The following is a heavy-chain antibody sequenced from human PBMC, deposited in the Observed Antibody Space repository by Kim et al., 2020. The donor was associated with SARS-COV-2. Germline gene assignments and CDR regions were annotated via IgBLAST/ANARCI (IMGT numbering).Heavy chain of an antibody. Sequence: GGSLRLSCAASGFTFSSYGMHWVRQAPGKGLEWVAVISYDGSNKYYADSVKGRFTISRDNSKNTLYLQMNSLRAEDTAVYYCAKDRYSGYDSRLLSGYYYGMDVWGQGTTVTVSS. CDR1: GFTFSSYG. CDR2: ISYDGSNK. CDR3: AKDRYSGYDSRLLSGYYYGMDV. J-gene: IGHJ6*02. V-gene: IGHV3-30*18. D-gene: IGHD5-12*01.